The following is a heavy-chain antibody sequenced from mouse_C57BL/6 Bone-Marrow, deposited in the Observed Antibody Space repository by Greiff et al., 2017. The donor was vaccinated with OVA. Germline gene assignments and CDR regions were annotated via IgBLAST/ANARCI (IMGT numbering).Heavy chain of an antibody. Sequence: VQLQQSGPELVKPGASVKISCKASGYSFTDYNMNWVKQSNGKSLEWIGVINPNYGTTSYNQKFKGKATLTVDQSSSTAYMQLNSLTSEDSAVSYCAFYYGSSYRYFDVWGTGTTVTVSS. CDR1: GYSFTDYN. J-gene: IGHJ1*03. CDR3: AFYYGSSYRYFDV. CDR2: INPNYGTT. D-gene: IGHD1-1*01. V-gene: IGHV1-39*01.